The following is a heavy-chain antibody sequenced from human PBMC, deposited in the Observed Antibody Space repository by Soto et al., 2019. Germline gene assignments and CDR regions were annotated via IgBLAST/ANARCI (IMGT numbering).Heavy chain of an antibody. CDR1: GFTFSSYS. Sequence: GGSLRLSCAASGFTFSSYSMNWVRQAPGKGLEWVSYISSSSSTIYYADSVKGRFTISRDNAKNSLYLQMNSLRAEDTAVYYCARVLVGITGTDYYYYMDVWGKGTTVTVSS. V-gene: IGHV3-48*01. J-gene: IGHJ6*03. D-gene: IGHD1-20*01. CDR3: ARVLVGITGTDYYYYMDV. CDR2: ISSSSSTI.